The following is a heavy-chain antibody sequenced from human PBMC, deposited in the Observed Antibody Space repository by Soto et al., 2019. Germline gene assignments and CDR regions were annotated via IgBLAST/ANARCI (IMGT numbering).Heavy chain of an antibody. V-gene: IGHV3-23*01. D-gene: IGHD6-6*01. Sequence: PGGSLRLSCAASGFTFSSYAMSWVRQAPGKGLEWVSAISGSGGSTYYADSVKGRFTISRDNSKNTLYLQMNSLRAEDTAVYYCARFSSSSGRYYGMDVWGQGTTVTVSS. CDR1: GFTFSSYA. CDR2: ISGSGGST. CDR3: ARFSSSSGRYYGMDV. J-gene: IGHJ6*02.